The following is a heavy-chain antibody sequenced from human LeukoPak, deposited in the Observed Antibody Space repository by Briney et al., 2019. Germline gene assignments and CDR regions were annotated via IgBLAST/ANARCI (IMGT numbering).Heavy chain of an antibody. J-gene: IGHJ6*03. Sequence: ASVKVSCKASGGTFSSYAISWVRQAPGQGLEWMGGIIPIFGTANYAQKFQGRVTITTDESTSTAYMELSSLRSEDTAVYYCALTQGYSGYYYYMDVWGKGTTVTVSS. CDR1: GGTFSSYA. V-gene: IGHV1-69*05. CDR3: ALTQGYSGYYYYMDV. CDR2: IIPIFGTA. D-gene: IGHD5-24*01.